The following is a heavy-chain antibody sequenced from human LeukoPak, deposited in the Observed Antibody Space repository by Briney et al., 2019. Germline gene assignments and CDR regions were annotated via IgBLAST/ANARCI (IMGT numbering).Heavy chain of an antibody. Sequence: GGSLRLSCAASGFTFSSYAMSWVRQAPGKGLEWVSAISGSGGSTYYADSVKGRFTISRDNSKNTLYLQMNSLRAQDTAAYYCAKDIVLMVYARILDYWGQGTLVTVSS. CDR2: ISGSGGST. CDR3: AKDIVLMVYARILDY. V-gene: IGHV3-23*01. D-gene: IGHD2-8*01. J-gene: IGHJ4*02. CDR1: GFTFSSYA.